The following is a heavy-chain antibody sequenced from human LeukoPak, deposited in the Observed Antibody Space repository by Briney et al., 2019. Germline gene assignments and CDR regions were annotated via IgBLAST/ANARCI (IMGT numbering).Heavy chain of an antibody. J-gene: IGHJ6*02. CDR1: GFTFSNYA. V-gene: IGHV3-23*01. CDR2: LSGSGSDI. Sequence: PGGSLRLSCAASGFTFSNYAMSWVRQAPGKGLEWVSTLSGSGSDIYYADSVKGRFTVSRDNSKNTLYLQMNSLRAEDTAIYYCAKYYPFWSGSSRYGLDVWGPGTTVTVSS. CDR3: AKYYPFWSGSSRYGLDV. D-gene: IGHD3-3*01.